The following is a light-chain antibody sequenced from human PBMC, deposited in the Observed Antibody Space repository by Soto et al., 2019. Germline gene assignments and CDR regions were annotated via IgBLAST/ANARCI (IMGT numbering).Light chain of an antibody. CDR1: GNDAGAYNY. CDR3: CSYACSYTYL. CDR2: DVA. V-gene: IGLV2-11*01. J-gene: IGLJ1*01. Sequence: QSVMSQPRSVSGSPGQPVTIPCTGTGNDAGAYNYVSWYQQHPGRPPKLMIDDVARWPSGVPDRSSGSTSGNTASLTISGLQAEDEADDFCCSYACSYTYLVGTWPYVTVL.